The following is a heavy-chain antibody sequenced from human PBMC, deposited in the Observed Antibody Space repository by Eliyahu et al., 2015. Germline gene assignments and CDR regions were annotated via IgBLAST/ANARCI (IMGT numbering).Heavy chain of an antibody. CDR2: ISAYNGNT. Sequence: QVQLVQSGAEVKKPGASVKVSCKASGYTFTXYGISWVRQAPGQGLEWMGWISAYNGNTNYAQKLQGRVTMTTDTSTSTAYMELRSLRSDDTAVYYCARDFNDFWSGYYGDWFDPWGQGTLVTVSS. V-gene: IGHV1-18*01. D-gene: IGHD3-3*01. CDR1: GYTFTXYG. CDR3: ARDFNDFWSGYYGDWFDP. J-gene: IGHJ5*02.